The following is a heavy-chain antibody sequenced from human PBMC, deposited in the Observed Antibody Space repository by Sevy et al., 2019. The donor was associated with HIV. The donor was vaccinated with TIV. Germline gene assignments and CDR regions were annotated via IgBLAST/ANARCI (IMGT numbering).Heavy chain of an antibody. CDR2: ISAYNGNT. CDR3: ARDSSAYYCSGGSCYYYYGMDV. D-gene: IGHD2-15*01. CDR1: GYTFTSYG. J-gene: IGHJ6*02. V-gene: IGHV1-18*01. Sequence: ASVKVSCKASGYTFTSYGISWVRQAPGQGLEWMAWISAYNGNTNYAQKLQGRVTMTTDTSTSTAYMELRSLRSDDTAVYYCARDSSAYYCSGGSCYYYYGMDVWGQGTTVTVSS.